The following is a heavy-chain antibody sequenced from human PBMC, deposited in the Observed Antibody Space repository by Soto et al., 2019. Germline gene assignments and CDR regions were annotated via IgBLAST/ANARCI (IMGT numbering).Heavy chain of an antibody. CDR3: ARFKGCSGGSCYPYFDY. CDR2: MSYDGSNK. J-gene: IGHJ4*02. CDR1: GFSFSGYA. V-gene: IGHV3-30-3*01. D-gene: IGHD2-15*01. Sequence: QVQLVESGGGVVQPGRSLRLSCAASGFSFSGYAMRWVRQAPGKGLEWVAVMSYDGSNKYYADSVKGRFTSSRDNSKNTLYLQMNSLRAEDTAVYYCARFKGCSGGSCYPYFDYWGQGTLVTVSS.